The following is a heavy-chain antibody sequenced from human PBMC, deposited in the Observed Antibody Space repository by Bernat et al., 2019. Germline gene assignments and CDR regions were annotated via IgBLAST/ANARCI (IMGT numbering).Heavy chain of an antibody. CDR2: IYYSGST. Sequence: QLQLQESGPGLMKPSETLSLTCTVSGGSISSSSYYWGWIRQPPGKGLEWIGSIYYSGSTYYNPSLKSRVTISVDTSKNQCSLKLSSVTAADTAVYYCARQPQIVDFDYWGQGTLVTVSS. D-gene: IGHD3-16*02. J-gene: IGHJ4*02. CDR3: ARQPQIVDFDY. V-gene: IGHV4-39*01. CDR1: GGSISSSSYY.